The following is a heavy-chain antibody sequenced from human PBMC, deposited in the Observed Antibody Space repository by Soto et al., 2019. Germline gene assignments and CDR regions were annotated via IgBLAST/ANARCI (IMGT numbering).Heavy chain of an antibody. D-gene: IGHD6-19*01. Sequence: PGGSLRLSCAASGFTFSSYGMHWVRQAPGKGLEWVAVIWYDGSNKYYADSVKGRFTISRDNSKNTLYLQMNSLRAEGTAVYYCARDLAKSGWSEDPLLDLLDYWGQGTLVTVSS. CDR3: ARDLAKSGWSEDPLLDLLDY. J-gene: IGHJ4*02. V-gene: IGHV3-33*01. CDR1: GFTFSSYG. CDR2: IWYDGSNK.